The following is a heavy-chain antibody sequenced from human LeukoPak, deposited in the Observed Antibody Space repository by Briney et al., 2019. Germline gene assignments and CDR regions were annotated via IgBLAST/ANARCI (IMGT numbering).Heavy chain of an antibody. V-gene: IGHV3-23*01. Sequence: GGSLRLSCAASGFTFSSYGMTWVRQAPGKGLEWVSGISGSGGNTYYTDSVRGRLSISRDNSKNTLYLQVNSLRAEDTAVYYCAKGRTEGGTLALDYWGQGTLVTVSS. J-gene: IGHJ4*02. CDR3: AKGRTEGGTLALDY. CDR2: ISGSGGNT. CDR1: GFTFSSYG. D-gene: IGHD6-19*01.